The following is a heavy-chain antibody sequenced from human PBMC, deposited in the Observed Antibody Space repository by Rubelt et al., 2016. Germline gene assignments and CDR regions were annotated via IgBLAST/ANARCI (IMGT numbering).Heavy chain of an antibody. D-gene: IGHD1-7*01. CDR2: ISSSSSTI. CDR1: GFIFSSHS. J-gene: IGHJ2*01. CDR3: ARSGTGVRYFDL. Sequence: CAASGFIFSSHSMNWVRQAPGKGLEWVSHISSSSSTIYYADSVKGRFTISRDNAKNSLYLQMDSLRDEDTAMYYCARSGTGVRYFDLWGRGTLVTVSS. V-gene: IGHV3-48*02.